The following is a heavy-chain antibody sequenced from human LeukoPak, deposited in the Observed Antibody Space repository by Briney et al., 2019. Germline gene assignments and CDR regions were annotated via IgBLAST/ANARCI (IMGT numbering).Heavy chain of an antibody. V-gene: IGHV4-39*01. CDR2: IYYSGST. CDR3: ARLRDYYYNYMDV. Sequence: PSETLSLTCTVSGGSISSYYWGWIRQPPGKGLEWIGSIYYSGSTYYNSSLKSRVTISVDTSKIQISLKLNFVTAADTAVYYCARLRDYYYNYMDVWGKGTTVTISS. J-gene: IGHJ6*03. CDR1: GGSISSYY.